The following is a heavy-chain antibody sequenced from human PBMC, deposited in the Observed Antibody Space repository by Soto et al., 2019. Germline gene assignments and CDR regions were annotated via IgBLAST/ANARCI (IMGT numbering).Heavy chain of an antibody. D-gene: IGHD1-7*01. J-gene: IGHJ6*02. Sequence: QVQLQESGPGLVKPSETLSLTCTVSGDSISSFYWSWIRQPPGKGLEWIGYISYSVSTNYNPSLKSRVTISVDTSKNPFSLKLSSVTAADTAVYYCAREGLITGTTYYYYGMDVWGQGTTVTVSS. CDR1: GDSISSFY. V-gene: IGHV4-59*01. CDR2: ISYSVST. CDR3: AREGLITGTTYYYYGMDV.